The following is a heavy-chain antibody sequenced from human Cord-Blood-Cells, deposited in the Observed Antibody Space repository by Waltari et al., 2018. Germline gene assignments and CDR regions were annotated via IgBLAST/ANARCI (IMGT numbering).Heavy chain of an antibody. V-gene: IGHV1-69*01. CDR3: ARRGSGTYYYGSGSYHPYMWYYGMDV. Sequence: QGLEWMGGIIPIFGTANYAQKFQGRVTITADESTSTAYMELSSLRSEDTAVYYCARRGSGTYYYGSGSYHPYMWYYGMDVWGQGTTVTVSS. J-gene: IGHJ6*02. D-gene: IGHD3-10*01. CDR2: IIPIFGTA.